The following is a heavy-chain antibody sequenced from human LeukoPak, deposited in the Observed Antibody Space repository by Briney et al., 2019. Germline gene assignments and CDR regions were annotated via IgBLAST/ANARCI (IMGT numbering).Heavy chain of an antibody. CDR1: GGSISRSDHY. CDR3: ARHGGYDRSGYWFDP. CDR2: IHYSGST. D-gene: IGHD3-22*01. J-gene: IGHJ5*02. V-gene: IGHV4-39*01. Sequence: SETLSLTCTVSGGSISRSDHYWGWIRQPPGKGLEWIGSIHYSGSTYHNPSLKSRVTISVDTSKNQFSLKLSSVIAADTAVYYCARHGGYDRSGYWFDPWGQGTLVTVSS.